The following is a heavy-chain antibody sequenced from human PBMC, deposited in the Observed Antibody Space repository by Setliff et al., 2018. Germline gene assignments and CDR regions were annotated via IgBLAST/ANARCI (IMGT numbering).Heavy chain of an antibody. CDR2: IYHSGST. D-gene: IGHD1-26*01. Sequence: LSLPCAVSGDSISSSNWWNWVRQPPGKGLEWVGEIYHSGSTKYNPSLKSRVTISVDKSKNQFSLKLSSVTAADTAVYYCARSSYSGSYLNVWGQGTTVTVSS. V-gene: IGHV4-4*02. CDR3: ARSSYSGSYLNV. CDR1: GDSISSSNW. J-gene: IGHJ6*02.